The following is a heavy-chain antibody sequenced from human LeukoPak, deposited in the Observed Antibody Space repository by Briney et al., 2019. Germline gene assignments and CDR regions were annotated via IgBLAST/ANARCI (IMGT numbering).Heavy chain of an antibody. J-gene: IGHJ2*01. Sequence: PGGSLRLSCTVSGFAFSGYAMSWVRQAPGKGLEWVLGLTYNSGSIDYAASVKGRFTISRDNAKNSLYLQMNSLRAEDTAFYYCAKDINKRTRFVLGYFDLWGRGTLVTVSS. D-gene: IGHD2-8*01. CDR3: AKDINKRTRFVLGYFDL. CDR2: LTYNSGSI. V-gene: IGHV3-9*01. CDR1: GFAFSGYA.